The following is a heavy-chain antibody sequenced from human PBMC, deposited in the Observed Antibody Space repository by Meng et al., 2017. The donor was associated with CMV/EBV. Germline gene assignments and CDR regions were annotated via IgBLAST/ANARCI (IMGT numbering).Heavy chain of an antibody. J-gene: IGHJ6*02. CDR2: INWNGGST. V-gene: IGHV3-20*04. Sequence: GESLKISCAASGFTFDDYGMSWVRQAPGKGLEWVSGINWNGGSTGYADSVKGRFTISRDNAKNSLYLQMNSLRAEDTAFYYCASDRDIVATVNYYYYGMDVWGQGTTVTVSS. CDR3: ASDRDIVATVNYYYYGMDV. D-gene: IGHD5-12*01. CDR1: GFTFDDYG.